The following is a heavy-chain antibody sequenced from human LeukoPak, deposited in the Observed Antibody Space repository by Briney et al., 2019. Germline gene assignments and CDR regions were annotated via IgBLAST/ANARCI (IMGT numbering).Heavy chain of an antibody. V-gene: IGHV4-30-4*07. J-gene: IGHJ5*02. CDR1: GGSISSGGYS. CDR2: IYYSGST. Sequence: PSETLSLTCAVSGGSISSGGYSWSWIRQPPGKGLEWIGYIYYSGSTYYNPSLKSRVTISVDTSKNQFSLKLSSVTAADTAVYYCARGHSSSWYSSPWFDPWGQGTLVTVSS. CDR3: ARGHSSSWYSSPWFDP. D-gene: IGHD6-13*01.